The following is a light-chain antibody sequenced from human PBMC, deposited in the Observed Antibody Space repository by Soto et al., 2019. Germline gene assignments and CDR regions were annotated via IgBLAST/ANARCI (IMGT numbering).Light chain of an antibody. J-gene: IGKJ1*01. V-gene: IGKV3-15*01. CDR2: GAF. Sequence: EIVMTQSPATLSVSPGERATLSCRASQSVNSNLAWYQQIPGQAPRLLIYGAFTRVTGIPARFSGSGSGTEFTLTISSLQSEDFAVYYCQQYSDWPRTFGQGTKVEI. CDR1: QSVNSN. CDR3: QQYSDWPRT.